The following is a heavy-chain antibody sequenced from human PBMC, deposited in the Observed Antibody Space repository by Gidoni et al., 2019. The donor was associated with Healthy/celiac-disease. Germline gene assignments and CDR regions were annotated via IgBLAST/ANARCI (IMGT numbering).Heavy chain of an antibody. D-gene: IGHD5-12*01. CDR1: GYTFTGYY. CDR2: INPNSCGT. Sequence: QVQLVQSGAEVTKTGASVEAYCKASGYTFTGYYMHWVRQAPGPGIAWMGRINPNSCGTNYSQKFQGRVTRTRDTSISTAYMELSRLRSDDTAVYFCAMGIVAPDYWGQGTLVTVSS. J-gene: IGHJ4*02. CDR3: AMGIVAPDY. V-gene: IGHV1-2*06.